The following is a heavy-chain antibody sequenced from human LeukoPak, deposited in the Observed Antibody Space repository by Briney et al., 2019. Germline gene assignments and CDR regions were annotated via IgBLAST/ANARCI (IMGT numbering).Heavy chain of an antibody. CDR2: IIPIFGEA. Sequence: SVKVSCKASGGTFSSYTLSWVRQAPGQGLEWMGGIIPIFGEANYAQKFQDRVTITADKSTNTAYMELSSLRSDDTAVYYCARTVVVTAEHAFDIWGQGTMVTVSS. D-gene: IGHD2-21*02. CDR3: ARTVVVTAEHAFDI. J-gene: IGHJ3*02. V-gene: IGHV1-69*06. CDR1: GGTFSSYT.